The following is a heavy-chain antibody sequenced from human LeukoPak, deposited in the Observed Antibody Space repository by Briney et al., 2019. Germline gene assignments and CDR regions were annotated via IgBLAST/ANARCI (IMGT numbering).Heavy chain of an antibody. CDR2: IYYSGST. D-gene: IGHD6-13*01. J-gene: IGHJ4*02. CDR1: GGSISSYY. CDR3: ARDRNRAGLLDY. V-gene: IGHV4-59*01. Sequence: KPSATLSLTCTVSGGSISSYYWSWIRPPPGKGLEWIGYIYYSGSTNYNPSLKSRVTISVDTSKNQFSLKLSSVTAADTAVYYCARDRNRAGLLDYWGQGTLVTVSS.